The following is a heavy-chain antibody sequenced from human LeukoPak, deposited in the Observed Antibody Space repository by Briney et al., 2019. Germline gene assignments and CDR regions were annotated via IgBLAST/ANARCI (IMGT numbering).Heavy chain of an antibody. J-gene: IGHJ3*02. Sequence: PSETLSLTCTVSGDSISSYYWSWVRQPAGQGLEWIGRIYTTGSTNYNPSLKTRVTMSIDTSKTQFSLKLTSVTAADTAVYYCARAKDTYRGNDAFDIWGQGTMVTVSS. D-gene: IGHD4-23*01. CDR3: ARAKDTYRGNDAFDI. CDR1: GDSISSYY. CDR2: IYTTGST. V-gene: IGHV4-4*07.